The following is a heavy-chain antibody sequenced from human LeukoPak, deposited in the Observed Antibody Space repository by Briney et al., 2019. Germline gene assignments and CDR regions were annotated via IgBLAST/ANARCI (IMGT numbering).Heavy chain of an antibody. CDR2: IYSDGTT. D-gene: IGHD1-26*01. CDR1: GFTVSSNY. V-gene: IGHV3-53*01. CDR3: ASRDSGSYRYYFDY. J-gene: IGHJ4*02. Sequence: GGSLRLSCAASGFTVSSNYMSWVRQAPGKGLEWVSVIYSDGTTYYADSVKGRFTISRDNAKNSLYLQMNSLRAEDTAVYYCASRDSGSYRYYFDYWGQGTLVTVSS.